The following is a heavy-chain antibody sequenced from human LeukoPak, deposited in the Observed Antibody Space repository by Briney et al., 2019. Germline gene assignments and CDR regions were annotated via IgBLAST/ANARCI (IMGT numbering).Heavy chain of an antibody. J-gene: IGHJ4*02. CDR2: IKQDESDK. Sequence: GGSLRLSCAASGFTFSSYWMSWVRQAPGKGLEWVANIKQDESDKYYVDSAKGRFTISRDNAKNSLYLQMNSLRAEDTAVYYCARGDSSGWYFDYWGQGTLVTVSS. CDR1: GFTFSSYW. V-gene: IGHV3-7*01. D-gene: IGHD6-19*01. CDR3: ARGDSSGWYFDY.